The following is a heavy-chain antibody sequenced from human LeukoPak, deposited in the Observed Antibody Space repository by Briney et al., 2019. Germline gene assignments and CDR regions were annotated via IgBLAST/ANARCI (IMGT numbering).Heavy chain of an antibody. CDR2: ISGHNGNT. J-gene: IGHJ4*02. Sequence: GASVKVSFKASGYIFSNYGISWVRQAPGQGLEWMGWISGHNGNTNYAQKVQDRVTMTTDTSTNTAYMELKTLRSDDTAVYFCARDHAGSYYDVWSGYYNDDGGADYWGQGTLVTVSS. CDR1: GYIFSNYG. D-gene: IGHD3-3*01. CDR3: ARDHAGSYYDVWSGYYNDDGGADY. V-gene: IGHV1-18*01.